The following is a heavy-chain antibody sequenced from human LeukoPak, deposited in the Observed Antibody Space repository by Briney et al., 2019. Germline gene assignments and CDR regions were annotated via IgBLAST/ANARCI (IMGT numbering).Heavy chain of an antibody. CDR1: GYTLTELS. J-gene: IGHJ3*02. Sequence: GASVKVSCKVSGYTLTELSMHWVRQAPGQGLEWMGWINPKSGGTNYQGRVTMTRDTSISTAYMDMSSLRSDDTAMYYCARNLWFGESSDAFDMWGQGTMVTVSS. V-gene: IGHV1-2*02. CDR2: INPKSGGT. CDR3: ARNLWFGESSDAFDM. D-gene: IGHD3-10*01.